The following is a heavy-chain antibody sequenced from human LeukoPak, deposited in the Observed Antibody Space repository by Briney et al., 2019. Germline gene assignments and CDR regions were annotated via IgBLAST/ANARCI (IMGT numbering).Heavy chain of an antibody. CDR3: ARGKTRITIFGVVSENWFDP. V-gene: IGHV4-61*01. CDR2: IYSSGST. J-gene: IGHJ5*02. D-gene: IGHD3-3*01. Sequence: SETLSLTCSVSGGSVSSDSYFWNWVRQPPGKGLEWIGYIYSSGSTNYNPSLKSRVTISVDTSKNQFSLKLSSVTAADTAVYYCARGKTRITIFGVVSENWFDPWGQGTLVTVSS. CDR1: GGSVSSDSYF.